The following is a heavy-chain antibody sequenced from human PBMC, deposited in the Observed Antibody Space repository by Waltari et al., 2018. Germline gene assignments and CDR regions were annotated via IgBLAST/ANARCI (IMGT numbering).Heavy chain of an antibody. V-gene: IGHV4-39*07. Sequence: QLQLQESGPGLVKPSETLSLTCTVSGGSISSSSYYWGWIRQPPGKGLEWIGSIYSSGRTYYHPSLKSRVTISVDTSKNQFSLKLSSVTAADTAVYYCARDCSSTSCQAPFDYWGQGTLVTVSS. D-gene: IGHD2-2*01. CDR2: IYSSGRT. J-gene: IGHJ4*02. CDR3: ARDCSSTSCQAPFDY. CDR1: GGSISSSSYY.